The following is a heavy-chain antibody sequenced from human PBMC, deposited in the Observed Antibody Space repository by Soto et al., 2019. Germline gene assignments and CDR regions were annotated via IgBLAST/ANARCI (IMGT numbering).Heavy chain of an antibody. D-gene: IGHD3-9*01. V-gene: IGHV1-18*01. CDR3: AASYDILTGPGYYYYYYGMDV. CDR1: GYTFTSYG. J-gene: IGHJ6*02. CDR2: ISAYNGNT. Sequence: ASVKVSCKASGYTFTSYGISWVRQAPGQGLEWMGWISAYNGNTNYAQKLQGRVTITRDMSTSTAYMELSSLRSEDTAVYYCAASYDILTGPGYYYYYYGMDVWGQGTTVTVSS.